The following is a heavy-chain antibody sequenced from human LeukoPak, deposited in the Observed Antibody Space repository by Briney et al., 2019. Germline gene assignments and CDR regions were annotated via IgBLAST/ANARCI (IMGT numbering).Heavy chain of an antibody. Sequence: GGSLRLSCAASGFTFSGSAMHWVRQASGKGLEWVGRIRSKANSYATAYAASVKGRFTISRDDSKNTAYLQMNSLKTEDTAVYYCTSLTYYYDSSGYYYDDDAFDIWGQGTMVTVSS. CDR2: IRSKANSYAT. J-gene: IGHJ3*02. CDR3: TSLTYYYDSSGYYYDDDAFDI. V-gene: IGHV3-73*01. D-gene: IGHD3-22*01. CDR1: GFTFSGSA.